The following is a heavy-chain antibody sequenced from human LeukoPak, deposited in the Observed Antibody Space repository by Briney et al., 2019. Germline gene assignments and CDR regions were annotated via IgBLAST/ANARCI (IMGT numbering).Heavy chain of an antibody. D-gene: IGHD3-9*01. CDR3: AKDRDALRYFDWSPPVDY. J-gene: IGHJ4*02. V-gene: IGHV3-23*01. Sequence: GGSLRLSCAASGFTFSSYAMSWVCQAPGKGLEWVSAISGSGGSTYYADSVKGRFTISRDNSKNTLYLQMNSLRAEDTAVYYCAKDRDALRYFDWSPPVDYWGQGTLVTVSS. CDR1: GFTFSSYA. CDR2: ISGSGGST.